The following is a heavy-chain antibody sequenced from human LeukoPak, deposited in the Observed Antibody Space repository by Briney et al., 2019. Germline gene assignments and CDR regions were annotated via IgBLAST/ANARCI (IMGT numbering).Heavy chain of an antibody. J-gene: IGHJ3*02. CDR1: GFTFSSYS. D-gene: IGHD2-2*01. Sequence: GGSLRLSCAASGFTFSSYSMNWVRQAPGEGLEWVSSISSSSSYIYYADSVKGRFTISRDNAKNSLYLQMNSLRAEDTAVYYCARDHCSSTSCYDAFDIWGQGTMVTVSS. V-gene: IGHV3-21*01. CDR2: ISSSSSYI. CDR3: ARDHCSSTSCYDAFDI.